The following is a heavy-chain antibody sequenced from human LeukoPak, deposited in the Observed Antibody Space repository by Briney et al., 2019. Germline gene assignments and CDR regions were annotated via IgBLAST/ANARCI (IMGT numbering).Heavy chain of an antibody. D-gene: IGHD6-13*01. CDR1: GGSISSYY. CDR2: IYYSGST. V-gene: IGHV4-59*01. CDR3: AREAAAGRDRPLYFDY. Sequence: SETLSPTCAVSGGSISSYYWSWIRQPPGKGLEWIGYIYYSGSTNYNPSLKSRVTISVDTSKNQFSLKLSSVTAADTAVYYCAREAAAGRDRPLYFDYWGQGTLVTVSS. J-gene: IGHJ4*02.